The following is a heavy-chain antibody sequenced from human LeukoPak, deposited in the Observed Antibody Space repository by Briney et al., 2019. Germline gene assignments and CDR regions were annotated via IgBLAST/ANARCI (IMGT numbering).Heavy chain of an antibody. CDR3: ARATDILSGYWGHRFDP. CDR1: GGSFSGYY. CDR2: INHSGST. J-gene: IGHJ5*02. D-gene: IGHD3-9*01. V-gene: IGHV4-34*01. Sequence: SETLSLTCAVYGGSFSGYYWSWIRQPPGKGLEWIGEINHSGSTNYNPSLKSRVTISVDTSKNHFSLKLSSVTAADTAVYYCARATDILSGYWGHRFDPWGQGTLVTVSS.